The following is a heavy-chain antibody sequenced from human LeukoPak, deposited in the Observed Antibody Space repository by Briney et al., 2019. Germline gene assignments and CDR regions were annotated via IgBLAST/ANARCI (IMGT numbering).Heavy chain of an antibody. J-gene: IGHJ6*04. D-gene: IGHD3-22*01. CDR3: ANLYYDSSGLLGSVRRRLDV. CDR1: GFTFSSYG. CDR2: IWYDGSNK. V-gene: IGHV3-33*06. Sequence: GGSLILSCAASGFTFSSYGMHWVRQAPGKGLEWVAVIWYDGSNKYYADSVKGRFTISRDNSKNTLYLQMNSLRAEDTAVYYCANLYYDSSGLLGSVRRRLDVWGKGTTVTVSS.